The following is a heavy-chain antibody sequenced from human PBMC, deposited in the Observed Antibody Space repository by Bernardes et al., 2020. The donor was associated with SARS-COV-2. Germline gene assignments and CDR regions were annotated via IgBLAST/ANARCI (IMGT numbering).Heavy chain of an antibody. CDR2: INSDGSST. Sequence: GGSLILSCAASGFTFSSYWMYWVRQAPGKGLVWVSRINSDGSSTSYADSVKGRFTISRDNAKNTLYLQMNSLRVEEQALYYCARGHYGMDVWGQGTTVTVSS. CDR3: ARGHYGMDV. J-gene: IGHJ6*02. CDR1: GFTFSSYW. V-gene: IGHV3-74*01.